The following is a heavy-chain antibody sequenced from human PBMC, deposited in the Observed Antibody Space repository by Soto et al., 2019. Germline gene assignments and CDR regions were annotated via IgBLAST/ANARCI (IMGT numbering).Heavy chain of an antibody. CDR1: GGSFSGYY. D-gene: IGHD6-19*01. Sequence: KPSEILSLTCAVYGGSFSGYYWSWIRQPPGKGLEWIGEINHSGSTNYNPSLKSRVTISVDTSKNQFSLKLSSVTAADTAVYYCARDRSSGWYLEGDYYYGMDVWGQGTTVTVSS. J-gene: IGHJ6*02. CDR2: INHSGST. CDR3: ARDRSSGWYLEGDYYYGMDV. V-gene: IGHV4-34*01.